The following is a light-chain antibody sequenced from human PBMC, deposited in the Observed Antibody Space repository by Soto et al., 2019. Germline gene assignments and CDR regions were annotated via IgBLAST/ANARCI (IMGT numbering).Light chain of an antibody. CDR1: QTVNAW. CDR3: QKYNSYSNT. J-gene: IGKJ2*01. CDR2: DAS. Sequence: DIQMTQSPSTLSASLLYRVTITFRASQTVNAWLAWYQHKPGKAPKPLIYDASSLESGVPSRFSGSGSGTEFTLTISSLQPDDFATYYCQKYNSYSNTFGQGTKVDIK. V-gene: IGKV1-5*01.